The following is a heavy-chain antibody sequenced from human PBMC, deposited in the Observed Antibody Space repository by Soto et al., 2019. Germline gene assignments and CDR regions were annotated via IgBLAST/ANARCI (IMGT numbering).Heavy chain of an antibody. D-gene: IGHD3-22*01. J-gene: IGHJ4*01. Sequence: SETLSLTCTVSGGSSSSTSYYWGWIRQPPGKGLEWIGSIYSSGNTYYNPSLKSRVTISVDTSKSHLSLKLSSVTAADTGIYYCTTDSYSTMIVVRFDYWGHGTLVTVSS. CDR1: GGSSSSTSYY. V-gene: IGHV4-39*02. CDR2: IYSSGNT. CDR3: TTDSYSTMIVVRFDY.